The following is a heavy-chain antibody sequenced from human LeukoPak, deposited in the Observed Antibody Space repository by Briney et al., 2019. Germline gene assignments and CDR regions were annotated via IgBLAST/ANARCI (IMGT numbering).Heavy chain of an antibody. J-gene: IGHJ4*02. CDR1: GYTFTGYY. D-gene: IGHD6-19*01. CDR2: INPNSGGT. Sequence: ASVKVSCKASGYTFTGYYMHWVRQAPGQGIEWMGWINPNSGGTNYAQKFQGRVTMTRDTSISTAYMELSRLRSDDTAVYYCARRKGIAVAPADYWGQGTLVTVSS. CDR3: ARRKGIAVAPADY. V-gene: IGHV1-2*02.